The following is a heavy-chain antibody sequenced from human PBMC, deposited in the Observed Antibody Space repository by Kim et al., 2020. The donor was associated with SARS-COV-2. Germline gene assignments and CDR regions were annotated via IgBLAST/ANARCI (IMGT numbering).Heavy chain of an antibody. CDR1: GFTFSSYE. CDR2: ISSSGSTI. V-gene: IGHV3-48*03. CDR3: ARVGEQQLIYYYYYMDV. D-gene: IGHD6-13*01. Sequence: GGSLRLSCAASGFTFSSYEMNWVRQAPGKGLEWVSYISSSGSTIYYADSVKGRFTISRDNAKNSLYLQMNSLRAEDTAVYYCARVGEQQLIYYYYYMDVWGKGTTVTVSS. J-gene: IGHJ6*03.